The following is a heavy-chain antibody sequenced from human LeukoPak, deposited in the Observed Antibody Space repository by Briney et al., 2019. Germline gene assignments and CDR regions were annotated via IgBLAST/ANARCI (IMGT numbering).Heavy chain of an antibody. Sequence: ASVKVSCKASGYTFTGYYMHWVRQAPGQGLEWMGWINTNTGNPTYAQGFTGRFVFSLDTSVSTAYLQISSLKAEDTAVYYCARVRTVYGSGSYLSYWGQGTLVTVSS. V-gene: IGHV7-4-1*02. CDR1: GYTFTGYY. D-gene: IGHD3-10*01. CDR2: INTNTGNP. J-gene: IGHJ4*02. CDR3: ARVRTVYGSGSYLSY.